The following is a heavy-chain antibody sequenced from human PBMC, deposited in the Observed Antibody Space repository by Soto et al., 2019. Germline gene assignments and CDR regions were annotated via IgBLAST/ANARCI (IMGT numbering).Heavy chain of an antibody. Sequence: SETLSLTCTVSGGSISSGDYYWSWIRQPPGKGLEWIGYIYYSGSTYYNPSLKSRVTISVDTSKNQFSLKLISVTAADTAVYYCAGTTNNWFDPWGQGTLVTVSS. V-gene: IGHV4-30-4*08. CDR3: AGTTNNWFDP. J-gene: IGHJ5*02. D-gene: IGHD3-3*01. CDR2: IYYSGST. CDR1: GGSISSGDYY.